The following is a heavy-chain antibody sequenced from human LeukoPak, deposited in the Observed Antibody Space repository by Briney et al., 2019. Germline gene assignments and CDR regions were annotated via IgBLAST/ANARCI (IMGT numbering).Heavy chain of an antibody. V-gene: IGHV1-69*05. CDR2: IIPIFGTA. J-gene: IGHJ4*02. CDR1: GGTFSSYA. CDR3: ARGRWDTAMVPFDY. Sequence: AASVKVSCKASGGTFSSYAISWVRPAPGQGLEWMGGIIPIFGTANYAQKFQGRVTITTDESTSTAYMELSSLRSEDTAVYYCARGRWDTAMVPFDYWGQGTLVTVSS. D-gene: IGHD5-18*01.